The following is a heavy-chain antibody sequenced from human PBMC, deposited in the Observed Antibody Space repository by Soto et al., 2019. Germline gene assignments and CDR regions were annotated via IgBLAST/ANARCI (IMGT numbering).Heavy chain of an antibody. CDR3: ARGYYGSGSYYNTHYYYYGMDV. CDR1: GGSISSYY. V-gene: IGHV4-59*01. CDR2: IYYSGST. Sequence: TSETLSLTCTVSGGSISSYYWSWIRQPPGKGLEWIGYIYYSGSTNYNPSLKSRVTISVDTSKNQFSLKLSSVTAADTAVYYCARGYYGSGSYYNTHYYYYGMDVWGQGTTVTVSS. J-gene: IGHJ6*02. D-gene: IGHD3-10*01.